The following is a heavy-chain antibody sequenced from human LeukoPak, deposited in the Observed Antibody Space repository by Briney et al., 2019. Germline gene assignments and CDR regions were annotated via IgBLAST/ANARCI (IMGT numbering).Heavy chain of an antibody. CDR1: GGSITLSSQF. J-gene: IGHJ4*02. CDR2: MNYTGT. CDR3: ARRVGDYSHYYFDY. V-gene: IGHV4-39*02. D-gene: IGHD4-17*01. Sequence: SDTLSITCPDTGGSITLSSQFWGWFRHPPCQRLEWIASMNYTGTNYNPTLKSRVSMSVDRSKNYFSLKLSSVTAADTAVYYCARRVGDYSHYYFDYWGQGALVAVSS.